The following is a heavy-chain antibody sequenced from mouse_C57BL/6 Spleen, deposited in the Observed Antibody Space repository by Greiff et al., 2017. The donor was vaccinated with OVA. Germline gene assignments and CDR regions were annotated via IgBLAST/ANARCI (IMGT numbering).Heavy chain of an antibody. D-gene: IGHD2-4*01. J-gene: IGHJ3*01. CDR1: GFSLTSYG. V-gene: IGHV2-2*01. CDR3: ARNDYDGSLFAY. CDR2: IWSGGST. Sequence: VMLVESGPGLVQPSQSLSITCTVSGFSLTSYGVHWVRQSPGKGLEWLGVIWSGGSTDYNAAFISRLSISKDNSKSQVFFKMTSLQADDTAIYYCARNDYDGSLFAYWGQGTLVTVSA.